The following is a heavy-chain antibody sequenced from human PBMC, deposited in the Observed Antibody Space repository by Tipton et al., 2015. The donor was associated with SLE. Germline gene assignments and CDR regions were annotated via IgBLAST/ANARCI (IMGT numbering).Heavy chain of an antibody. J-gene: IGHJ3*02. CDR3: ARLRDSGSYHDAFDI. V-gene: IGHV4-61*05. D-gene: IGHD1-26*01. CDR1: GGSISSSSYY. CDR2: IYYSGST. Sequence: TLSLTCTVSGGSISSSSYYWGWIRQPPGKGLEWIGYIYYSGSTNYNPFLKSRVTISVDTSKNQFSLKLSSVTAADTAVYYCARLRDSGSYHDAFDIWGQGTMVTVSS.